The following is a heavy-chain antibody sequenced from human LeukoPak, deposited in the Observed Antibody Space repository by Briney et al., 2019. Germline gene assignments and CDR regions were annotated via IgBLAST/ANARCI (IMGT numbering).Heavy chain of an antibody. CDR1: GFTFSSYS. CDR3: ARDLAVAGYYYYGMDV. CDR2: ISSSSSYI. Sequence: GGSLRLSCAASGFTFSSYSMNWVRQAPGKGLEWVSSISSSSSYIYYADSVKGRFTISRDNAKNSLYLQVNSLRAEDTAVYYCARDLAVAGYYYYGMDVWGKGTTVTVSS. V-gene: IGHV3-21*01. D-gene: IGHD6-19*01. J-gene: IGHJ6*04.